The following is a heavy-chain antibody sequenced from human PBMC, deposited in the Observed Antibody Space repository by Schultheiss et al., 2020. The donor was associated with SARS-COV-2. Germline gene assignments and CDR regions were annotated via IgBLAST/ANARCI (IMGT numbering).Heavy chain of an antibody. CDR2: IYTSGST. CDR3: ARGGATTYYYYGMDV. Sequence: SETLSLTCTVSGGSISSYYWSWIRQPAGKGLEWIVRIYTSGSTYYNPSLKSRVTISVDTSKNQFSLKLSSVTAADTAVYYCARGGATTYYYYGMDVWGQGTMVTVSS. CDR1: GGSISSYY. J-gene: IGHJ6*02. V-gene: IGHV4-4*07. D-gene: IGHD5-12*01.